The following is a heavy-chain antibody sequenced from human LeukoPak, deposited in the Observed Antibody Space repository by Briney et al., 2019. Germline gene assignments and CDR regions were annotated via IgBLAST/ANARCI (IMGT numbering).Heavy chain of an antibody. D-gene: IGHD2-2*01. V-gene: IGHV1-18*01. CDR2: ISAYNGNT. CDR1: GYTFTSYG. CDR3: ARESRCDTTSCLAPTDWFDP. J-gene: IGHJ5*02. Sequence: ASVKVSCKASGYTFTSYGISWVRQAPGQGLEWMGWISAYNGNTNYAQKLQGRVTMTRDTSISTAYMELSRLRSDDTAVYYCARESRCDTTSCLAPTDWFDPWGQGTLVTVSS.